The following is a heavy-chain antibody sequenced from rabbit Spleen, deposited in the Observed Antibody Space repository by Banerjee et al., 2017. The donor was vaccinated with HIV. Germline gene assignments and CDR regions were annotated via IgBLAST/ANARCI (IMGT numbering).Heavy chain of an antibody. CDR2: INVGSGSA. CDR3: AGDRGVIVYRFSL. CDR1: GIDFSSNYY. Sequence: QSLEESGGDLVKPGASLTLTCKASGIDFSSNYYMSWVRQAPGKGLEWIASINVGSGSAYYASWAKGRFTISKTSSTTVTLHLASLTDADTATYFCAGDRGVIVYRFSLWGQGTLVTVS. D-gene: IGHD6-1*01. J-gene: IGHJ4*01. V-gene: IGHV1S40*01.